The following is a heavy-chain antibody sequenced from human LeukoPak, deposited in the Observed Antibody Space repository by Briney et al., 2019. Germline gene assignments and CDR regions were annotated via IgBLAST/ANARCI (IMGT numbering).Heavy chain of an antibody. D-gene: IGHD3-10*01. CDR1: GYTFTSYG. V-gene: IGHV1-69*04. CDR3: ARDPLYGPPGLRASSEYFQH. J-gene: IGHJ1*01. Sequence: SVKVSCKASGYTFTSYGISWVRQAPGQGLEWMGRIIPILGIANYAQKFQGRVTITADKSTSTAYMELSSLRSEDTAVYYCARDPLYGPPGLRASSEYFQHWGQGTLVTVSS. CDR2: IIPILGIA.